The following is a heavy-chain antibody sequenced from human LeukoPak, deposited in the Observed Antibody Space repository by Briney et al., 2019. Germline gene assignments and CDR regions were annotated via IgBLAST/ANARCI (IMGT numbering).Heavy chain of an antibody. V-gene: IGHV1-8*01. D-gene: IGHD3-10*01. CDR2: MNPNSGNT. CDR1: GYTFTTYD. J-gene: IGHJ4*02. CDR3: ARAPFAGAR. Sequence: ASVKVSCKASGYTFTTYDINWVRQASGQGLEWMGWMNPNSGNTGYPQKFQGRVTMTRDTSISTAYMELSSLKSDDTAVYYCARAPFAGARWGQGTLVTVSS.